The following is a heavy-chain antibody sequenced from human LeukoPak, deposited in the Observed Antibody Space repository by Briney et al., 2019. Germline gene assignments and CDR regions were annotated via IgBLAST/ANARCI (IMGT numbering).Heavy chain of an antibody. CDR2: ISGSGGNT. CDR3: AKDGKGAPVAGTGYFDY. Sequence: PGASLRLSCAASGFTFSSYAMSWVRQAQGKGLEWVSVISGSGGNTYYADSVKGRFTISRDNTKNTLYLQMNSLRAEDTAIYYCAKDGKGAPVAGTGYFDYWGQGTLVTVSS. D-gene: IGHD6-19*01. CDR1: GFTFSSYA. V-gene: IGHV3-23*01. J-gene: IGHJ4*02.